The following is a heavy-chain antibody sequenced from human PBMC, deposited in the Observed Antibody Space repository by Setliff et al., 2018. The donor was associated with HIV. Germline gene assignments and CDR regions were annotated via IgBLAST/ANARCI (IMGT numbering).Heavy chain of an antibody. Sequence: LSLTCTVSGGSISSHFWNWVRQPAGKGLEWIGRFRPTGNAYYANPYYNPSLKSRVTISVDTSKNQFSLKLSSVTAADTAVYYCAREGGLDYYDSSGHYSYWGQGTLVTAPQ. CDR2: FRPTGNAYYANP. J-gene: IGHJ4*02. V-gene: IGHV4-4*07. CDR3: AREGGLDYYDSSGHYSY. CDR1: GGSISSHF. D-gene: IGHD3-22*01.